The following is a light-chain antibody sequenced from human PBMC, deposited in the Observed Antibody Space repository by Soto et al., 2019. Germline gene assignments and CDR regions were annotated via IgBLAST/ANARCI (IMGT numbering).Light chain of an antibody. CDR1: SSDVGDYNY. V-gene: IGLV2-14*01. J-gene: IGLJ2*01. CDR3: SSYISNSIVV. CDR2: EVS. Sequence: QSVLTQPASVSGSPGQSITISCTGTSSDVGDYNYVSWYQQHPGKAPKLMICEVSHRLSGVSNRFSGSKSGYTASLTISGLQDEDEADYYCSSYISNSIVVFGGGTKVTVL.